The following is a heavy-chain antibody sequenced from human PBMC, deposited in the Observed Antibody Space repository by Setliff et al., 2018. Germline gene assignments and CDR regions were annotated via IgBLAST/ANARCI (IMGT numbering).Heavy chain of an antibody. CDR3: ARGKGSWVLLRWFDP. D-gene: IGHD3-10*01. J-gene: IGHJ5*02. V-gene: IGHV4-34*01. Sequence: PSETLSLTCAVYGGSFSGYYWTWIRQPPGKGLEWIGEINHSGSTNYNPSPKSRVTISVDTSKNQFSLKLSSVTAADTAVYYCARGKGSWVLLRWFDPWGQGTLVTVSS. CDR1: GGSFSGYY. CDR2: INHSGST.